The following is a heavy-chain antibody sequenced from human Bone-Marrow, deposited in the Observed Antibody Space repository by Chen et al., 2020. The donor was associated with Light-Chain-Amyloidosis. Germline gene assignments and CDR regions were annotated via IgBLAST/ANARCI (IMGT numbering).Heavy chain of an antibody. CDR3: AKDVDRRLGYYYYMDV. J-gene: IGHJ6*03. V-gene: IGHV3-30*02. CDR2: IRYDGSNK. CDR1: GFTFSSYG. Sequence: QVQLVESGGGVVQPGGSLRLPCAASGFTFSSYGMHWVRQAPGKGLEWVAFIRYDGSNKYYADSVKGRFTISRDNSKNTLYLQMNSLRAEDTAVYYCAKDVDRRLGYYYYMDVWGKGTTVTVSS. D-gene: IGHD6-19*01.